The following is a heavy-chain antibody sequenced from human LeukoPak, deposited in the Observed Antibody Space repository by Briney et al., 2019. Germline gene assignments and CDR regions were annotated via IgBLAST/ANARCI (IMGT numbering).Heavy chain of an antibody. J-gene: IGHJ4*02. CDR1: GFSLSTSGMC. CDR2: IDWDDDK. V-gene: IGHV2-70*11. CDR3: ARSVIITSQNPFDY. D-gene: IGHD3-10*01. Sequence: ESGPALVKPTQTLTLTCTFSGFSLSTSGMCVSWIRQPPGKALEWLARIDWDDDKYYSTSLKTRLTISKDTSKNQVVLTMTNMNPVDTATYYCARSVIITSQNPFDYWGQGTLVTVSS.